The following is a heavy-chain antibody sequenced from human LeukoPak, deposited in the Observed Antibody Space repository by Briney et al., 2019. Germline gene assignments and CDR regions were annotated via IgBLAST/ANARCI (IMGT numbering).Heavy chain of an antibody. CDR2: ISGSGSTT. V-gene: IGHV3-23*01. D-gene: IGHD1-1*01. CDR3: AKDAWKRFDY. Sequence: GGXXRLSCAASGFTFSSFAMSWVRQAPGKGLEWISGISGSGSTTYYADSVKGRSTISRDNSKNTLYLQMNSLRAEDTAVYYCAKDAWKRFDYWGHGTLVTVSS. J-gene: IGHJ4*01. CDR1: GFTFSSFA.